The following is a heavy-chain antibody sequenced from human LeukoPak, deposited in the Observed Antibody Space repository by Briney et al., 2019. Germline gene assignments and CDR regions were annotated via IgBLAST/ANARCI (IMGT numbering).Heavy chain of an antibody. V-gene: IGHV3-23*01. CDR2: AGSGRDT. Sequence: GGSLRLSCAASGIALSEYTMSWVRQAPGKGLEWVSAAGSGRDTFYADSVRGRFTISKDNSKNTLWLQMNSLRADDTAIYYCAGTFTRFLRADYWGQGTLVTVSS. CDR1: GIALSEYT. D-gene: IGHD1-1*01. J-gene: IGHJ4*02. CDR3: AGTFTRFLRADY.